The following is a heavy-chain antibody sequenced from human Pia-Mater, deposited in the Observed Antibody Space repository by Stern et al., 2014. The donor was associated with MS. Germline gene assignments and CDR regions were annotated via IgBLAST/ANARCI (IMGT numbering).Heavy chain of an antibody. CDR1: GGSISSSSYY. V-gene: IGHV4-39*01. J-gene: IGHJ4*02. CDR3: ATGITDSYYFDY. Sequence: VQLVESGPGLVKPSETLSLTCTVSGGSISSSSYYWGWIRQPPGKGLEWIGRIYYSGSTYYNPSLKSRVTISVDTSQNQFSLKLSSVTAADTAVYYCATGITDSYYFDYWGQGTLVTVSS. D-gene: IGHD1-14*01. CDR2: IYYSGST.